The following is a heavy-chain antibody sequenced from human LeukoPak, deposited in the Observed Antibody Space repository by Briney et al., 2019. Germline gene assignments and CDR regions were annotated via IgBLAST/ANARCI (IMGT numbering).Heavy chain of an antibody. CDR2: IYYSGST. J-gene: IGHJ4*02. D-gene: IGHD6-19*01. CDR1: GGSISSYY. CDR3: ARVSQWLVLGIDY. Sequence: SETLSLTCTVPGGSISSYYWSWIRQPPGKGLEWIGYIYYSGSTNYNPSLKSRVTISVDTSKNQFALKLSSVTAADTAVYYCARVSQWLVLGIDYWGQGTLVTVSS. V-gene: IGHV4-59*01.